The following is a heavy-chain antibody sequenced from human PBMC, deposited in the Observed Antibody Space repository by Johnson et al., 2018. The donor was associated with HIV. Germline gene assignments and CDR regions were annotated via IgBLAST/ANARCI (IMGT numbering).Heavy chain of an antibody. V-gene: IGHV3-20*04. Sequence: VQLVESGGGVVQPGRSLRLSCAASGITFSSYAMHWVRQAPGKGLEWVSGINWNGGSTGYADSLKGRFTISRDNARNSLYLQMNSLRAEDTALYFCARGKGAAAGLDAFDIWGQGIMVSVSS. J-gene: IGHJ3*02. CDR3: ARGKGAAAGLDAFDI. CDR2: INWNGGST. CDR1: GITFSSYA. D-gene: IGHD6-13*01.